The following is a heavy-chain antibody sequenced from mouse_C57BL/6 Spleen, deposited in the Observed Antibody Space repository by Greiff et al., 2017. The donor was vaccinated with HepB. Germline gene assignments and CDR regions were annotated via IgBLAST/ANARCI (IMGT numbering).Heavy chain of an antibody. V-gene: IGHV1-53*01. CDR1: GYTFTSYW. J-gene: IGHJ1*03. D-gene: IGHD2-4*01. CDR3: ARYDYDEGYWYFDV. CDR2: INPSNGGT. Sequence: VQLQQSGTELVKPGASVKLSCKASGYTFTSYWMHWVKQRPGQGLEWIGNINPSNGGTNYNEKFKSKATLTVDKSSSTAYMQLSSLTSEDSAVYYCARYDYDEGYWYFDVWGTGTTVTVSS.